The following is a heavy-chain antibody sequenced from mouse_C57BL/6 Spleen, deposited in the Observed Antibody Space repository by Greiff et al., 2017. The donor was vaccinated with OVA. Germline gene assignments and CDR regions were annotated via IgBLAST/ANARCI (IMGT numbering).Heavy chain of an antibody. V-gene: IGHV1-53*01. CDR1: GYTFTSYW. J-gene: IGHJ2*01. CDR3: AREEGERGGLDY. Sequence: VQLQQPGTELVKPGASVKLSCKASGYTFTSYWMHWVKQRPGQGLEWIGNINPSNGGTNYNEKFKSKATMTVDKSSRTAYMQLSSLTSEDSAGYYCAREEGERGGLDYWGQGTTLTVSS. D-gene: IGHD3-3*01. CDR2: INPSNGGT.